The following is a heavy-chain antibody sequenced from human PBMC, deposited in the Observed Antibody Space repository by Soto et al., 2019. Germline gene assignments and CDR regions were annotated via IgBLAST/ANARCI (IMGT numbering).Heavy chain of an antibody. V-gene: IGHV4-39*01. Sequence: QLQLQESGPGLVKPSETLSLTCTVSGGSISSAGYYWAYIRQPPGKGLEWVGSVFYNGTTYYNPSLKSRVTISIDTSKKQFSLKVTSVTAADTAVYYCARHSRIVEALRWFHPWGQGTLVTVSS. J-gene: IGHJ5*02. CDR1: GGSISSAGYY. CDR3: ARHSRIVEALRWFHP. CDR2: VFYNGTT. D-gene: IGHD1-26*01.